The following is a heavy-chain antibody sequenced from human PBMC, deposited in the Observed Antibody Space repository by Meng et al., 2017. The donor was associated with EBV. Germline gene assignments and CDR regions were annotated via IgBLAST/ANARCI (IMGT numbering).Heavy chain of an antibody. V-gene: IGHV4-61*01. CDR3: ARGRYYGDYFWFDP. CDR2: IYYSGST. CDR1: GGSVSSGSYD. D-gene: IGHD4-17*01. Sequence: QGRLQESGQGLVKPSETLSLTCTVSGGSVSSGSYDWSWIRQPPGKGLEWIGYIYYSGSTNYNPSLKSRVTISVDTSKNQFSLKLSSVTAADTAVYYCARGRYYGDYFWFDPWGQGTLVTVSS. J-gene: IGHJ5*02.